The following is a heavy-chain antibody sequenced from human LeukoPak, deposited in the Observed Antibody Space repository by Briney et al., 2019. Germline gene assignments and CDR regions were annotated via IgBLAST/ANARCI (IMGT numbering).Heavy chain of an antibody. D-gene: IGHD3-9*01. J-gene: IGHJ6*02. V-gene: IGHV4-4*09. Sequence: SETLSLTCTVSGGSISSYYWSWIRQPPGKGLEWIGYIYTSGSTNYNPSLKSRVTISVDTSKNQFSLKLSSVTAADTAVYYCARRGILTGYYEHYYYYGMDVWGQGTTVTVSS. CDR1: GGSISSYY. CDR3: ARRGILTGYYEHYYYYGMDV. CDR2: IYTSGST.